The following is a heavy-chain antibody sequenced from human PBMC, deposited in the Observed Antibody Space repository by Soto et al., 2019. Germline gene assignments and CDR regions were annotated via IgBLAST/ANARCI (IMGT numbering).Heavy chain of an antibody. V-gene: IGHV3-23*01. Sequence: QPGGSLRLSCAASGFTFSSYAMSWVRQAPGKGLEWVSAISGSGGSTYYADSVKGRFTISRDNSKNTLYLQMNSLRAEDTAVYYCAKALRSGNICSSTSCHDAFDIWGQGTMVTVSS. CDR3: AKALRSGNICSSTSCHDAFDI. CDR2: ISGSGGST. J-gene: IGHJ3*02. CDR1: GFTFSSYA. D-gene: IGHD2-2*01.